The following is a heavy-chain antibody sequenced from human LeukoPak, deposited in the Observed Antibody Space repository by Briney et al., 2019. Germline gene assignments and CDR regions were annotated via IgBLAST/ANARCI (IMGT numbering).Heavy chain of an antibody. CDR1: GFTFSSYA. CDR2: ISYDGSNK. Sequence: PGGSLRLSCAASGFTFSSYAMHWVRQPPGKGLEWVAVISYDGSNKYYADSVKGRFTISRDNSKNTLYLQMNSLRAEDTAVYYCARDRGNSGYLFDYWGQGTLVTVSS. D-gene: IGHD3-22*01. CDR3: ARDRGNSGYLFDY. J-gene: IGHJ4*02. V-gene: IGHV3-30-3*01.